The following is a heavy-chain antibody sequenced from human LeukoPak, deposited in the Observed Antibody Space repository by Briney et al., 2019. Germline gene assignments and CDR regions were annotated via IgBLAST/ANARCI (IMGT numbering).Heavy chain of an antibody. Sequence: SETLSLTCTVSGGSISSSSYYWGWIRQPPGKGLEWIGSIYYSGSTYYNPSLKSRVTISVDTSKNQFSLKLSSVTAADTAVYYCARDPAMNYYYYMDVWGKGTTVTVSS. V-gene: IGHV4-39*07. J-gene: IGHJ6*03. CDR3: ARDPAMNYYYYMDV. CDR1: GGSISSSSYY. CDR2: IYYSGST.